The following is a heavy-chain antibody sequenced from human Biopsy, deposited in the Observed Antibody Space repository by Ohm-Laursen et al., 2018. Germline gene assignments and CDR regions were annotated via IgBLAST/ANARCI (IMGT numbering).Heavy chain of an antibody. CDR1: GASVKTSGYF. CDR2: ISYNERT. V-gene: IGHV4-31*03. Sequence: LSLTCSVSGASVKTSGYFWAWIRQPPGKGLEWIGYISYNERTHYNPSLTSRLAISFDTSNNRISLQLRSVSVADTAADYCVREPKTGTAEAWYFDLWGRGSPVTVPS. CDR3: VREPKTGTAEAWYFDL. J-gene: IGHJ2*01. D-gene: IGHD3-9*01.